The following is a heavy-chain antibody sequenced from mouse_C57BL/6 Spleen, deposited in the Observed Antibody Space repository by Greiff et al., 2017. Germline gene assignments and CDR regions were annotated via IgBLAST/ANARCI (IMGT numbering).Heavy chain of an antibody. J-gene: IGHJ3*01. V-gene: IGHV1-15*01. CDR1: GYTFTDYE. CDR2: IDPETGGT. Sequence: VQLQQSGAELVRPGASVTLSCKASGYTFTDYEMHWVKQTPVHGLEWIGAIDPETGGTAYNQKFKGKAILTADKSSSPAYMELRSLTSEVSAVYYCDYCISFTGAYWGQGTLVTVSA. D-gene: IGHD1-1*01. CDR3: DYCISFTGAY.